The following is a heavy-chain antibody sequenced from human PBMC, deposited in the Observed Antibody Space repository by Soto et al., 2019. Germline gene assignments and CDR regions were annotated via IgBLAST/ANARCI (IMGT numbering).Heavy chain of an antibody. CDR3: ARALGATVTTADAFDI. D-gene: IGHD4-17*01. J-gene: IGHJ3*02. V-gene: IGHV1-3*01. Sequence: ASVKVSCKASGYTFTSYAMHWVRQAPGQRLEWMGWINAGNGNTKYSQKFQGRVTITRDTSASTAYMELSSLRSEDTAVYYCARALGATVTTADAFDIWGQGTMVTVSS. CDR2: INAGNGNT. CDR1: GYTFTSYA.